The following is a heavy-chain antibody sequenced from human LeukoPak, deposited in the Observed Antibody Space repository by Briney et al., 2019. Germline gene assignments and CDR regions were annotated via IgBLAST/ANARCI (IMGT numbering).Heavy chain of an antibody. CDR1: GFTFSSYE. D-gene: IGHD2-21*02. Sequence: PGGSLRLSCAASGFTFSSYEMNWVRQAPGKGLEWVSYISSSGSTIYYADSVKGRFTISRDNAKNSLYLQMNSLRAEDTAVYYCARVAVTATFDYWGRGTLVTVSS. V-gene: IGHV3-48*03. J-gene: IGHJ4*02. CDR2: ISSSGSTI. CDR3: ARVAVTATFDY.